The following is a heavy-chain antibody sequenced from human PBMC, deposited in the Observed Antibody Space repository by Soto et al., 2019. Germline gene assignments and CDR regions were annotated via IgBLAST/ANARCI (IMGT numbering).Heavy chain of an antibody. V-gene: IGHV3-11*01. Sequence: QVQLVECGGGLVKPGGSLRLSCATSGFIFSDYYMHWIRQAPGKGLEWISYISGNGRIIQYADSAKGRFTISRDNAQNSLYLQMNSLRAEDTALYFCARDFDADSRADFDYWGQGTLVTVSS. J-gene: IGHJ4*02. CDR1: GFIFSDYY. D-gene: IGHD4-17*01. CDR3: ARDFDADSRADFDY. CDR2: ISGNGRII.